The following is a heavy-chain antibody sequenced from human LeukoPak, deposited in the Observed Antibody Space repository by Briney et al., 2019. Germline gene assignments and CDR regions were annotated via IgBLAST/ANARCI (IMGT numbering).Heavy chain of an antibody. Sequence: GASVKVSCKASGYTFTGYYIHWVRQAPGQGLEWMGWISPNSGGTNYAQKFQGRVTMTRDTSITTAYMELRSLRSDDTAVYYCARDSKLWLPACDYWGQGTLVTVSS. CDR1: GYTFTGYY. V-gene: IGHV1-2*02. D-gene: IGHD5-18*01. J-gene: IGHJ4*02. CDR2: ISPNSGGT. CDR3: ARDSKLWLPACDY.